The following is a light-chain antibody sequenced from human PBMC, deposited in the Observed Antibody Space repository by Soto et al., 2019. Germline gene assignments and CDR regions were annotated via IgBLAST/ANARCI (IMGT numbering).Light chain of an antibody. V-gene: IGKV2-28*01. CDR3: MQALQSIT. CDR1: QSLLYNNTYNY. Sequence: EIVMTQSPLTLPVTPGEPASISCRSSQSLLYNNTYNYLDWYVQKPGQSPQLLIYFGSNRAPGVPDRFSGSGSGTDFTLKINRVEAEDVGTYYCMQALQSITFGQRRLLEVK. CDR2: FGS. J-gene: IGKJ5*01.